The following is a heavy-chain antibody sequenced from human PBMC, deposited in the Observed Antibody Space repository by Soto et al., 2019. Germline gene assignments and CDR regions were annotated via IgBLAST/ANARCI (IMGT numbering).Heavy chain of an antibody. CDR1: GGSISSYY. V-gene: IGHV4-59*12. CDR2: IYYSGIT. Sequence: PSETLSLTCTVSGGSISSYYWSWIRQPPGKGLEWIGYIYYSGITNYNPSLKSRVTISVDTSKNQFSLKLSSVTAADTAVYYCARVLGNDAFDSWGQGTVVTVSS. J-gene: IGHJ3*02. CDR3: ARVLGNDAFDS. D-gene: IGHD3-3*02.